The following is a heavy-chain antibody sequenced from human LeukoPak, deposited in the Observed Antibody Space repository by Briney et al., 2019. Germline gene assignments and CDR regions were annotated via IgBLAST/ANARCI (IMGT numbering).Heavy chain of an antibody. Sequence: SETLSLTCTVSGGSISSSTYYWGWIRQPPGKGREWFGGIYNSGSTYYNPSLTSRVTISVDTYKNLFSLKLNSVTAADTAVYYCARQHYYYCLDVWGKGNTDSVSS. CDR2: IYNSGST. CDR1: GGSISSSTYY. CDR3: ARQHYYYCLDV. J-gene: IGHJ6*04. V-gene: IGHV4-39*01.